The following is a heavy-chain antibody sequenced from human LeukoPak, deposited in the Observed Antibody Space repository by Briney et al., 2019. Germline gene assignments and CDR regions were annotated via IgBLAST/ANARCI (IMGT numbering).Heavy chain of an antibody. CDR2: VWSDGSNE. CDR3: ARDADTSGSYWYFDL. Sequence: GRSLRLSCAASGFTLSYYGMHWVRQAPGKGLEWVALVWSDGSNENYADSVKGRFTISRDTSRNTLYLQMHSLRAEDTAVYYCARDADTSGSYWYFDLWGRGTQVTVSS. J-gene: IGHJ2*01. V-gene: IGHV3-33*01. CDR1: GFTLSYYG. D-gene: IGHD3-22*01.